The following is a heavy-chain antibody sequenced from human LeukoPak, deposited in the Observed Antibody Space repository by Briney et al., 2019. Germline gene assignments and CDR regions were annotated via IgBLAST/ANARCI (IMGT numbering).Heavy chain of an antibody. Sequence: GGSLRLSCAASGFTFSSHGMHWVRQPTGKGLEWVSVIGTAGNTYYTDSVKGRFTISRENAKNSLYLQMDNLRAEDTAVYYCARSKSYSSGWTDFDCWGQGTLVTVSS. V-gene: IGHV3-13*01. D-gene: IGHD6-19*01. J-gene: IGHJ4*02. CDR2: IGTAGNT. CDR1: GFTFSSHG. CDR3: ARSKSYSSGWTDFDC.